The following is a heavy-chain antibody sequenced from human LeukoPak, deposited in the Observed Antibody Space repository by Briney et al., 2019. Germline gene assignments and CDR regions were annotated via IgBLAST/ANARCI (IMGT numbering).Heavy chain of an antibody. Sequence: SGTLSLTCAVSGGSITTSGYYLHWIRQPPGKGLEWVGTMYYSGSTYYNPSLKSRVNISVDTSKDQFSLKLSSVTAADTAVYYCARGYQLLGKFDYWGQGTLVTVSS. D-gene: IGHD2-2*01. CDR2: MYYSGST. CDR1: GGSITTSGYY. CDR3: ARGYQLLGKFDY. V-gene: IGHV4-39*07. J-gene: IGHJ4*02.